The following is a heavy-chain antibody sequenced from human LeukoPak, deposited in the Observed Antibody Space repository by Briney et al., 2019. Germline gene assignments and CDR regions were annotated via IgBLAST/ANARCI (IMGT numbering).Heavy chain of an antibody. D-gene: IGHD2-2*01. V-gene: IGHV1-69*05. J-gene: IGHJ6*03. Sequence: SVKVSCKASGGTFSSYAISWVRQAPGQGLEWMGGIIPIFGTANYAQKFQGRVTITTDESTSTAYMELSSLRSEDTAVYYCARARIHCSSTSCPFYYYYYMDVWGKGTTVTVSS. CDR1: GGTFSSYA. CDR3: ARARIHCSSTSCPFYYYYYMDV. CDR2: IIPIFGTA.